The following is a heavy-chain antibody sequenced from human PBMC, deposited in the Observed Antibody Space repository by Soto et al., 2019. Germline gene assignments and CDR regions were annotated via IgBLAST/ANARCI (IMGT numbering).Heavy chain of an antibody. D-gene: IGHD2-2*01. CDR1: GFTFSSYS. J-gene: IGHJ4*02. Sequence: EVQLVESGGGLVQPGGSLRLSCAASGFTFSSYSMNWVRQAPGKGLEWVSYISSSSNSIYYADAVKGRFTISRDNAKNTLHLQMNSLRAEDTAVYYCASAVECRTTSCIRWGQATLGTVCS. CDR3: ASAVECRTTSCIR. CDR2: ISSSSNSI. V-gene: IGHV3-48*01.